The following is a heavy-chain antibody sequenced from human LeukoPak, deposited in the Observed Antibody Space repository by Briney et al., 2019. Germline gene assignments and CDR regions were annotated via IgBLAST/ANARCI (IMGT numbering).Heavy chain of an antibody. Sequence: PGGSLRLSCAASGFTFNSYWIHWVRQAPGKGLVWVSRNTDGSRTNYADSVKGRFAISRDDAKNTVHLQMYSLGAEDSAVYYCVRGASLAYYMDVWGKGTTVTVSS. V-gene: IGHV3-74*01. CDR3: VRGASLAYYMDV. J-gene: IGHJ6*03. D-gene: IGHD3-16*02. CDR1: GFTFNSYW. CDR2: NTDGSRT.